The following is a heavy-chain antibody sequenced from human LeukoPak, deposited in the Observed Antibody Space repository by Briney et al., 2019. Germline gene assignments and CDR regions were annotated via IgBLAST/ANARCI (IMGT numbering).Heavy chain of an antibody. CDR3: ARGLVFGVVIADHWFDP. CDR2: IYYSGST. CDR1: GGSLSSGDYY. Sequence: SETLSLTCTVSGGSLSSGDYYWSWIRQPPGKGLEWIGYIYYSGSTYYNPSLKSRVTISVDRSKNQFSLKLSSVTAADTAVYYCARGLVFGVVIADHWFDPWGQGTLVTVSS. D-gene: IGHD3-3*01. V-gene: IGHV4-30-4*01. J-gene: IGHJ5*02.